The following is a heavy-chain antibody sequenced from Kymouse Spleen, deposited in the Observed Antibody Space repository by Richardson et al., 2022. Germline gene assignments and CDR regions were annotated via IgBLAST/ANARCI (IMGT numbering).Heavy chain of an antibody. J-gene: IGHJ6*02. V-gene: IGHV3-33*01. Sequence: QVQLVESGGGVVQPGRSLRLSCAASGFTFSSYGMHWVRQAPGKGLEWVAVIWYDGSNKYYADSVKGRFTISRDNSKNTLYLQMNSLRAEDTAVYYCARDTTGTTYYYYYGMDVWGQGTTVTVSS. CDR1: GFTFSSYG. CDR2: IWYDGSNK. D-gene: IGHD1-1*01,IGHD1-7*01. CDR3: ARDTTGTTYYYYYGMDV.